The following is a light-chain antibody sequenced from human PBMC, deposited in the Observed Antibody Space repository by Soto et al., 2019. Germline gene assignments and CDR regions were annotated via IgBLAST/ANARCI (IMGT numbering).Light chain of an antibody. CDR3: TSFTSSSTWV. V-gene: IGLV2-14*03. CDR2: EVS. CDR1: SSDVGGYNY. J-gene: IGLJ3*02. Sequence: QSVLTQPASVSGSPGQSITISCTGTSSDVGGYNYVSWFQQHPGKAPKLKIYEVSNRPSGVSNRFSGSKSGYTASLTISELQAEDEADYYCTSFTSSSTWVFGGGTKPPS.